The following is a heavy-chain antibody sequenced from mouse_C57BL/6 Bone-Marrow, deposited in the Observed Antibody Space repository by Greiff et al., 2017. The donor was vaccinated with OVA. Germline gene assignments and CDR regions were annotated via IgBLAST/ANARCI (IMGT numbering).Heavy chain of an antibody. Sequence: RVKPGDSVKISCKASGYSFTGYFMNWVMQSHGKSLEWIGRINPYNGDTFYNQKFKGKATLTVDKSSSTAHMELRSLTSEDSAVYYCARYDYDAMDYWGQGTSVTVSS. CDR2: INPYNGDT. CDR3: ARYDYDAMDY. CDR1: GYSFTGYF. J-gene: IGHJ4*01. V-gene: IGHV1-20*01.